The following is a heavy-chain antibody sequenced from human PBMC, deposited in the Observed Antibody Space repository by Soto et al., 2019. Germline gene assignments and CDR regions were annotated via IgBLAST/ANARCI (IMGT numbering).Heavy chain of an antibody. J-gene: IGHJ6*03. V-gene: IGHV1-69*02. Sequence: SVKVSCKASGGTFSSYTISWVRQAPGQGLEWMGRIIPILGIANYAQKFQGRVTITADKSTSTAYMELSSLRSEDTAVYYCARAEAARTGYYYNYMDVWGKGTTVTVSS. D-gene: IGHD6-6*01. CDR1: GGTFSSYT. CDR3: ARAEAARTGYYYNYMDV. CDR2: IIPILGIA.